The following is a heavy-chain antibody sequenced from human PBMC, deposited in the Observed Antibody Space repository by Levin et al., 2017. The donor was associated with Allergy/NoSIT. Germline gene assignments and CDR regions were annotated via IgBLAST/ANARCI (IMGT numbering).Heavy chain of an antibody. Sequence: PGGSLRLSCTVSGGSIRSYYWSWIRQAPGKGLEWIGYISDSGTTNYNPSLKSRVTITVDTPKNQFSVKLRSVTAADTAVYYCARDRTVTTSAVYYYGMDVWGQGTTVTVSS. J-gene: IGHJ6*02. V-gene: IGHV4-59*01. CDR2: ISDSGTT. CDR3: ARDRTVTTSAVYYYGMDV. D-gene: IGHD4-11*01. CDR1: GGSIRSYY.